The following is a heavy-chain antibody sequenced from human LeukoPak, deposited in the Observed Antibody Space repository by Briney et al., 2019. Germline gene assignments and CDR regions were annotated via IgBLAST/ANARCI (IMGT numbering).Heavy chain of an antibody. D-gene: IGHD6-13*01. CDR3: ARRGAAAEPLDY. CDR1: GGSISSYY. V-gene: IGHV4-59*08. CDR2: IYYSGRT. J-gene: IGHJ4*02. Sequence: PSETLSLTCTVSGGSISSYYWNWLRQPPGKGLEWIGYIYYSGRTNYNPSLKSRVTISVDTSKNQFSLKLSSVTAADTAVYYCARRGAAAEPLDYWGQGILVTVSS.